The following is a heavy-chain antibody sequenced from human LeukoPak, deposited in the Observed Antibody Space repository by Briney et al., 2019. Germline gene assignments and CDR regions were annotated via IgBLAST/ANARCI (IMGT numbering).Heavy chain of an antibody. CDR2: ISVYNGNT. Sequence: ASVKVSCKASGYIFTSYGISWVRQAPGQGLEWMGWISVYNGNTNSPQRLQGRVTMTTDTSTTTAYMELRSLRSDDTAVYYCARDINGYYYDSHGYYPTDLWGQGTLVTVSS. D-gene: IGHD3-22*01. CDR1: GYIFTSYG. J-gene: IGHJ5*02. V-gene: IGHV1-18*01. CDR3: ARDINGYYYDSHGYYPTDL.